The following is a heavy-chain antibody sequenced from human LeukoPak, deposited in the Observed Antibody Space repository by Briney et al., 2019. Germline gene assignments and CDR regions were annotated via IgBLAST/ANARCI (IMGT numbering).Heavy chain of an antibody. V-gene: IGHV1-2*02. CDR2: INPNSGGT. D-gene: IGHD2-8*01. CDR1: GYTFTGYY. J-gene: IGHJ5*02. CDR3: ARPLLPYCTNGVCYEAGRLWFDP. Sequence: ASVKVSCKASGYTFTGYYMHWVRQAPGQGLEWMGWINPNSGGTNYAQKFQGRVTMTRDTSISTAYMELSRLRSDDTAVYYCARPLLPYCTNGVCYEAGRLWFDPWGQGTLVTVSS.